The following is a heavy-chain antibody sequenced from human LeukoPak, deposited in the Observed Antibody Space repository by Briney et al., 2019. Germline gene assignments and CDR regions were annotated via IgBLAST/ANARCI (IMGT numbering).Heavy chain of an antibody. CDR2: ISSSSSYI. CDR1: GFTFSSYS. Sequence: GGSPRLSCAASGFTFSSYSMNWVRQAPGKGLEWVSSISSSSSYIYYADSVKGRFTISRDNAKNSLYLQMDSLRVEDTAVYYCARDPYSGNYGAYYYYYMDVWGKGTTVTISS. CDR3: ARDPYSGNYGAYYYYYMDV. D-gene: IGHD1-26*01. J-gene: IGHJ6*03. V-gene: IGHV3-21*06.